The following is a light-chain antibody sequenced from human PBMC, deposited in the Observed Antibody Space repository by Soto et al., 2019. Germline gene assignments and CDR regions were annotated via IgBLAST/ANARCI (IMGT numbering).Light chain of an antibody. V-gene: IGKV3-11*01. Sequence: EIVLTQSPATLSLSPGERATLPCRASQSVDNHLAWYQQKPGQAPRLLIYDASNRATDIPARFSGSGSGTDFTLTISSLEPEDFVVYYCQQRSYWPLTLGQGTKVDIK. CDR3: QQRSYWPLT. CDR2: DAS. CDR1: QSVDNH. J-gene: IGKJ1*01.